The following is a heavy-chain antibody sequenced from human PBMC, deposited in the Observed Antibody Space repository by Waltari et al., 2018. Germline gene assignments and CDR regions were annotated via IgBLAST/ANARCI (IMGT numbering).Heavy chain of an antibody. CDR2: IKNKDYSYTT. CDR1: GFTFSDVF. J-gene: IGHJ4*02. CDR3: ALIRGRFGY. V-gene: IGHV3-72*01. D-gene: IGHD3-10*01. Sequence: EVQLVQSGGGLVQPGGSLRLSCAVSGFTFSDVFIDWVRQAPGKGLEWVGRIKNKDYSYTTEYGASVSGRFTISREDSKRSGYLQMNSLKIEDTAVYYCALIRGRFGYWGQGTLVTVSS.